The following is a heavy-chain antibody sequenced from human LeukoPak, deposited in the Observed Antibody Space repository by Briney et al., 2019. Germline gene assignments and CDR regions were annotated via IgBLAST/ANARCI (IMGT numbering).Heavy chain of an antibody. CDR1: GFIFSSYA. CDR2: ISYDGSNK. Sequence: GRSLRLSCAASGFIFSSYAMHWVRQAPGKGLEWVAVISYDGSNKYYADSVKGRFTISRDNSKNALYLQMNSLRAEDTTVYYCAREDTYYDILTGYYSPNDAFDIWGQGTMVTVSS. CDR3: AREDTYYDILTGYYSPNDAFDI. D-gene: IGHD3-9*01. J-gene: IGHJ3*02. V-gene: IGHV3-30*04.